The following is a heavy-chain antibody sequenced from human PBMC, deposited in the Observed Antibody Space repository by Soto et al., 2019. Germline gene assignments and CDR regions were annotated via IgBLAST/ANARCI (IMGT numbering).Heavy chain of an antibody. D-gene: IGHD3-10*01. J-gene: IGHJ5*02. CDR2: IYWNDDK. CDR1: GFSLTTFEEG. V-gene: IGHV2-5*01. Sequence: SGPTLLNPTQTLTLTCTFSGFSLTTFEEGGGWFRQSPGKALECLSIIYWNDDKRYSPSLQSRLTITKDTSKNQVVLTMNNMGPVDTGTYYCGHMSHLPRAVIDLWGQGTLVTVSS. CDR3: GHMSHLPRAVIDL.